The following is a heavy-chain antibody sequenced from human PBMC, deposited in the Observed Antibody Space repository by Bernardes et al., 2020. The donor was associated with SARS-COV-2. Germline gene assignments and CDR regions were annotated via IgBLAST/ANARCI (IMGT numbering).Heavy chain of an antibody. D-gene: IGHD2-8*01. CDR2: IYSGGST. J-gene: IGHJ6*02. CDR3: ARDLMPYGMDV. Sequence: GGSLRRSCAASGFTVSSNYMSWVRQAPGKGLEWVSVIYSGGSTYYADSVKGRFTISRDNSKNTLYLQMNSLRAEDTAVYYCARDLMPYGMDVWGQGTTVTVSS. V-gene: IGHV3-66*01. CDR1: GFTVSSNY.